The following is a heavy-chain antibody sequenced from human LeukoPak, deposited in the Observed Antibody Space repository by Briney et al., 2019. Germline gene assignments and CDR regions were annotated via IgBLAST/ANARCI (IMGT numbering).Heavy chain of an antibody. CDR2: INHSGST. Sequence: SETLSLTCAVYGGSFSGYYWSWIRQPPGKGLEWIGEINHSGSTYYNPSLDSRATISVDASKTQFSLKLRSVTAADTAVYHCARRAAHGGWRFDYWGQGTLVTVSS. V-gene: IGHV4-34*01. CDR3: ARRAAHGGWRFDY. J-gene: IGHJ4*02. D-gene: IGHD6-19*01. CDR1: GGSFSGYY.